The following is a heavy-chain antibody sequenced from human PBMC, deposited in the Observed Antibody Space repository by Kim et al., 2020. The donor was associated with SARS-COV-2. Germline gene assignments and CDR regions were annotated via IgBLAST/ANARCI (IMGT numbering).Heavy chain of an antibody. D-gene: IGHD6-13*01. Sequence: GGSLRLSCAASGFTFSSYAMSWVRQAPGKGLEWVSAISGSGGSTYYADSVKGRFTISRDNSKNTLYLQMNSLRAEDTAVYYCAKDQIGAAARTSRYNWFDPWGEGTLVTVSS. J-gene: IGHJ5*02. CDR2: ISGSGGST. CDR1: GFTFSSYA. CDR3: AKDQIGAAARTSRYNWFDP. V-gene: IGHV3-23*01.